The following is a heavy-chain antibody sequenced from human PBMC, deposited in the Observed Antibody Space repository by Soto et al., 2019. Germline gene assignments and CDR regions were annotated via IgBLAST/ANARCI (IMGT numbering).Heavy chain of an antibody. V-gene: IGHV4-31*03. CDR2: IYDNDST. CDR3: ARHHMAATDMYFDY. CDR1: GVSISSGGYY. J-gene: IGHJ4*02. D-gene: IGHD6-19*01. Sequence: QVQLQESGPGVVKPSQTLSLTCTVSGVSISSGGYYWSWIRQHPGKGLEWISYIYDNDSTYYNPSLKRRVTMSVDTSRNQISLKLSSVTAADTAVYYCARHHMAATDMYFDYWGQGTLVTASA.